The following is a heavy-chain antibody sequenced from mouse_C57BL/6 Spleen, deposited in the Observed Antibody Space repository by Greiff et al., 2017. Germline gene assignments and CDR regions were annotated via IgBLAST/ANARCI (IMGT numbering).Heavy chain of an antibody. V-gene: IGHV5-17*01. D-gene: IGHD1-1*01. CDR1: GFTFSDYG. Sequence: EVQGVESGGGLVKPGGSLKLSCAASGFTFSDYGMHWVRQAPEKGLEWVAYISSGSSTIYYADTVKGRFTISRDNAKNTLFLQMTSLRSEDTAMYYCARPDYYGSSYYYAMDYGGQGTSVTVSS. J-gene: IGHJ4*01. CDR2: ISSGSSTI. CDR3: ARPDYYGSSYYYAMDY.